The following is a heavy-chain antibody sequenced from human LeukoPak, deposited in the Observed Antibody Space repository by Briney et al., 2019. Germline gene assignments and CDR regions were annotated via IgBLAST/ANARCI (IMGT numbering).Heavy chain of an antibody. D-gene: IGHD2-15*01. CDR1: GYTLTELS. CDR3: ARAPSRTSYTWYSLDY. J-gene: IGHJ4*02. V-gene: IGHV1-24*01. CDR2: FDPEDGET. Sequence: ASVKVSCKVSGYTLTELSMHWVRQAPGKGLEWMGGFDPEDGETIYAQKFQGRVTMTEDTSTDTAYMELSSLRSEDTAVYYCARAPSRTSYTWYSLDYWGQGTLVTVSS.